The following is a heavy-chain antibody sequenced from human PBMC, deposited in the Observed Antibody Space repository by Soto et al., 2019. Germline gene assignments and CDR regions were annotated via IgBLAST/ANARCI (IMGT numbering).Heavy chain of an antibody. D-gene: IGHD6-19*01. V-gene: IGHV4-39*02. CDR2: IYYSGST. J-gene: IGHJ5*02. Sequence: PSETLSLTCTVSGGSISSSSYYWGWIRQPPGKGLEWIGRIYYSGSTYYNPSLKSRVTISVDTSKNQFSLKLSSVTAADTAVYYCARDIAVAETEGGENWFDPWGQGTLVTVSS. CDR1: GGSISSSSYY. CDR3: ARDIAVAETEGGENWFDP.